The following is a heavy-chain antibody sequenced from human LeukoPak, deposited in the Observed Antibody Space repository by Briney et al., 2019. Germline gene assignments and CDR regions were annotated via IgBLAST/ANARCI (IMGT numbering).Heavy chain of an antibody. CDR3: ARRAYDFWSGLSYYFDY. CDR2: INPSGGST. CDR1: GYTFTSYY. Sequence: GASAKVSCKASGYTFTSYYMHWVRQAPGQGLEWMGIINPSGGSTSYAQKFQGRVTMTRDTSTSTVYMELSSLRSEDTAVYYCARRAYDFWSGLSYYFDYWGQGTLVTVSS. J-gene: IGHJ4*02. D-gene: IGHD3-3*01. V-gene: IGHV1-46*03.